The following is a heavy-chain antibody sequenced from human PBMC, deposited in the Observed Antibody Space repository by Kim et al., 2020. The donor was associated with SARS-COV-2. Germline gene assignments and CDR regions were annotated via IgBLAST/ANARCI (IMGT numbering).Heavy chain of an antibody. CDR1: GFTFSNAW. V-gene: IGHV3-15*01. CDR3: LSDYGDYVDPLAFDI. D-gene: IGHD4-17*01. J-gene: IGHJ3*02. CDR2: VKSKTDGGTT. Sequence: GGSLRLSCAASGFTFSNAWMSWVRQAPGKGLEWVGRVKSKTDGGTTDYAAPVKGRFTISRDDSKNTLYLQMNSLKTEDTAVYYCLSDYGDYVDPLAFDIWGQGTMVTVSS.